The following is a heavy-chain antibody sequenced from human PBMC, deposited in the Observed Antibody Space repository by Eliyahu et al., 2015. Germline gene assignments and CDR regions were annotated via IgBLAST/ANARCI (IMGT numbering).Heavy chain of an antibody. J-gene: IGHJ3*02. Sequence: QVQLVQSGAEVKKPGAXXKVSCKASGYTFTSHAMXWXRQAPGQRLEWMGWINTDSGNTEYSQKFQGRVTITRDTSASAAYMELSTLRSEDTAVYYCTRGFSHALDIWGQGTMVTVSS. CDR2: INTDSGNT. V-gene: IGHV1-3*04. CDR1: GYTFTSHA. CDR3: TRGFSHALDI.